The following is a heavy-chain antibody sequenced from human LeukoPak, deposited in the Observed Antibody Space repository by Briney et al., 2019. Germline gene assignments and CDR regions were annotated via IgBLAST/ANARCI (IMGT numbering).Heavy chain of an antibody. D-gene: IGHD1-7*01. CDR1: GYTLTIYF. V-gene: IGHV1-46*01. Sequence: ASVTVSCKASGYTLTIYFIHWVRQAPGQGREWMGIINPSGGSTSYAQKFQGRVTMTRDTSTSTVYMELSSLRSEDTAVYYCARDQDWNYAFDIWGQGTMVTVSS. J-gene: IGHJ3*02. CDR2: INPSGGST. CDR3: ARDQDWNYAFDI.